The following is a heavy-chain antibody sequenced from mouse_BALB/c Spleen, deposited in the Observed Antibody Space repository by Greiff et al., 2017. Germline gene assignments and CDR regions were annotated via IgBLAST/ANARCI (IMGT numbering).Heavy chain of an antibody. Sequence: EVQGVESGGGLVQPGGSRKLSCAASGFTFSSFGMHWVRQAPEKGLEWVAYISSGSSTIYYADTVKGRFTISRDNPKNTLFLQMTSLRSEDTAMYYCARDDYDAAWFAYWGQGTLVTVSA. CDR3: ARDDYDAAWFAY. V-gene: IGHV5-17*02. CDR1: GFTFSSFG. D-gene: IGHD2-4*01. J-gene: IGHJ3*01. CDR2: ISSGSSTI.